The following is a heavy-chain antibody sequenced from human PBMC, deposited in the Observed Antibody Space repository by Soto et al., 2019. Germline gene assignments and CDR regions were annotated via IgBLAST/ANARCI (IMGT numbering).Heavy chain of an antibody. CDR1: GVSMSSGGYY. D-gene: IGHD2-15*01. V-gene: IGHV4-31*03. J-gene: IGHJ4*02. CDR3: ARVPHCSGAGCYLAGFDY. CDR2: IYYSGNT. Sequence: QVQLQESGPRLVEPSQTLSLTCTVSGVSMSSGGYYWSWVRQHPNKGLEWIGYIYYSGNTYHNPSLRSRVAISVDPSKNRFSLRLTSVTAADTAVYYCARVPHCSGAGCYLAGFDYWGQGTLVTVSS.